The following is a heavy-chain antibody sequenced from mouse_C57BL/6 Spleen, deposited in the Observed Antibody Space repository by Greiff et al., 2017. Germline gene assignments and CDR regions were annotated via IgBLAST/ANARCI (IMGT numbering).Heavy chain of an antibody. CDR3: TTYGYDVDYAMDY. CDR2: IDPEDGDT. V-gene: IGHV14-1*01. Sequence: EVQLQQSGAELVRPGASVKLSCTASGFNITDYYMHWVKQRPEQGLEWIGRIDPEDGDTEYAPKFQGKATMTADTSSNTAYLQLSSLTSEDTAVYYCTTYGYDVDYAMDYWGQGTSVTVSS. J-gene: IGHJ4*01. CDR1: GFNITDYY. D-gene: IGHD2-2*01.